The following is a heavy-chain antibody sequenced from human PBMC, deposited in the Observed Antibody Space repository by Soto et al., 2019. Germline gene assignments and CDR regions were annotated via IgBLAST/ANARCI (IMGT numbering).Heavy chain of an antibody. CDR2: IYTSGST. Sequence: SETLSFTCTVPGGSISSYYWTWIRQPSGKGLEWIGRIYTSGSTNYNPSLKSRVTMSVDTSKNQFSLKLSSVTAADTAVYYCARDLKFGQADYWGQGSQVTVSS. J-gene: IGHJ4*02. CDR1: GGSISSYY. D-gene: IGHD3-10*01. CDR3: ARDLKFGQADY. V-gene: IGHV4-4*07.